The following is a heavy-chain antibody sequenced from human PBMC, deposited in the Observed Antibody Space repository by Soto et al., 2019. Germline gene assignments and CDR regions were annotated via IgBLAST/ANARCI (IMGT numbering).Heavy chain of an antibody. V-gene: IGHV1-8*01. D-gene: IGHD6-13*01. J-gene: IGHJ6*03. CDR2: MNPNSGNT. CDR1: GYTFTSYD. CDR3: ARVGTAAGPYYYYYYMDV. Sequence: GASVKVSCKASGYTFTSYDINWVRQATGQGLEWMGWMNPNSGNTGYAQKFQGRVTMTRNTSISTAYMELSSLRSEDTAVYYCARVGTAAGPYYYYYYMDVSGKGTTVTVSS.